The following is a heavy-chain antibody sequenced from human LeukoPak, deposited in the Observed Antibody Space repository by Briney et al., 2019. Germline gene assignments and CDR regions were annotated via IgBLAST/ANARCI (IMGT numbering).Heavy chain of an antibody. D-gene: IGHD3-10*01. Sequence: ASVKVSCKASRYTFTGYYMNWVRQAPGQGPEWLGWINPNTGGTNYAQNLQDRVTMTTDASTSTVYMELRSLGSDDTAVYYCARDYRGSESPSIYWGQGTLVTVSS. V-gene: IGHV1-2*02. CDR2: INPNTGGT. J-gene: IGHJ4*02. CDR1: RYTFTGYY. CDR3: ARDYRGSESPSIY.